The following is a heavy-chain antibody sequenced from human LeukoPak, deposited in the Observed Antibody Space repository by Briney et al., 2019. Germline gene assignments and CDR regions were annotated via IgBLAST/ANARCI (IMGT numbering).Heavy chain of an antibody. CDR1: GFTFSSYA. CDR2: ISYDGSNK. D-gene: IGHD3-22*01. J-gene: IGHJ4*02. CDR3: AREQSYDSSGYYYFGLDY. Sequence: GGSLRLSCAASGFTFSSYAMHWVRQAPGKGLEWVAVISYDGSNKYYADSVKGRFTISRDNSKNTLYLQMNSLRAEDTAVYYCAREQSYDSSGYYYFGLDYWGQGTLVTVSS. V-gene: IGHV3-30-3*01.